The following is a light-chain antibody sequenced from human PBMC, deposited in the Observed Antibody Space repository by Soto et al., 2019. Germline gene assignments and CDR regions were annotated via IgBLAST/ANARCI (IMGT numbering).Light chain of an antibody. V-gene: IGKV3-15*01. CDR2: GAS. CDR1: QSVNSN. CDR3: QQYNNWPLT. Sequence: EVVMAQSPATLSVSPGERATLSCGASQSVNSNLVWFQQKPGQAPRLLIYGASTRATGIPARFSGSGAGTEFTLTISSLQSEDFAVYYCQQYNNWPLTFGGGTKVEI. J-gene: IGKJ4*01.